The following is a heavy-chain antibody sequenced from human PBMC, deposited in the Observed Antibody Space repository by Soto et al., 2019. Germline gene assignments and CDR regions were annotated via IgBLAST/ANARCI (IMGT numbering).Heavy chain of an antibody. CDR1: GFTFSSYA. D-gene: IGHD6-13*01. CDR2: ISGSGGST. V-gene: IGHV3-23*01. Sequence: GGSLRLSCAASGFTFSSYAMSWVRQAPGKGLEWVSAISGSGGSTYYADSVKGRFTISRDNSKNTLYLQMNSLRAEDTAVYYCAKGVAAEGTPYYYMDVWGKGTTVTVSS. J-gene: IGHJ6*03. CDR3: AKGVAAEGTPYYYMDV.